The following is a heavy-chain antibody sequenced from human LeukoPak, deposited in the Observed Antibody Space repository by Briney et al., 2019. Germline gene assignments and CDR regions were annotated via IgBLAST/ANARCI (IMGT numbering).Heavy chain of an antibody. CDR3: ASGYYDSSGYSGGGKDYFDY. V-gene: IGHV1-2*02. CDR1: GYTFTGYY. J-gene: IGHJ4*02. Sequence: ASVKVSCKASGYTFTGYYMHWVRQAPGQGLEWMGWINPNSGGTNYAQQFQGRVTMTRATSISTAYMELSRLRSDDTAVYYGASGYYDSSGYSGGGKDYFDYWGQGTLVTVSS. D-gene: IGHD3-22*01. CDR2: INPNSGGT.